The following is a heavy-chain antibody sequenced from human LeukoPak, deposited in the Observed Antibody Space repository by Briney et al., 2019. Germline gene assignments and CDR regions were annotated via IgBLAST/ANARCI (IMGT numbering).Heavy chain of an antibody. CDR3: ASTRISRRGYWYFDY. D-gene: IGHD2-8*02. V-gene: IGHV4-59*12. J-gene: IGHJ4*02. CDR1: GGSIRRYY. Sequence: SETLSLTCLVSGGSIRRYYWSWIRQPPGKGLEWIGYIYYNGCTNYNPSLQSRVTISVATSKNQFSLQLSSVTAAGTAGYYCASTRISRRGYWYFDYWGQGTLVTVSP. CDR2: IYYNGCT.